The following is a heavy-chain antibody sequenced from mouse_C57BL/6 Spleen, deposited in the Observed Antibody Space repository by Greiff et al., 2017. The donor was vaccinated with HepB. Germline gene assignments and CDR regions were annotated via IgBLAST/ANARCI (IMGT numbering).Heavy chain of an antibody. V-gene: IGHV1-26*01. CDR1: GYTFTDYY. Sequence: VQLQQSGPELVKPGASVKISCKASGYTFTDYYMNWVKQSHGKSLEWIGDINPNNGGTSYNQKFKGKATLTVDKSSSPAYMELRSLTSEDSAVYYCARMWMVTPFYYWGQGTTLTVSS. J-gene: IGHJ2*01. D-gene: IGHD2-3*01. CDR3: ARMWMVTPFYY. CDR2: INPNNGGT.